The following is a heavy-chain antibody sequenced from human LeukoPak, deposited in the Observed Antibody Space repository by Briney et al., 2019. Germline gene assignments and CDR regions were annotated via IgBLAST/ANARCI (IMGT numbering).Heavy chain of an antibody. V-gene: IGHV1-18*01. CDR3: ARAVVTAIPGWFDP. CDR2: VSAYTGDT. J-gene: IGHJ5*02. D-gene: IGHD2-21*02. Sequence: ASVKVSCKASGLTFISLTVSWVRQAPGQGLEWLGWVSAYTGDTQYAQTLQGRVSMTTNTSTSTAYMELRSLRSDDTAVYYCARAVVTAIPGWFDPWGQGTLVTVSS. CDR1: GLTFISLT.